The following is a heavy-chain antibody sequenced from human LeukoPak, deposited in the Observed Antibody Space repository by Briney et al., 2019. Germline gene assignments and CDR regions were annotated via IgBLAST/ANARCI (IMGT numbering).Heavy chain of an antibody. V-gene: IGHV4-61*02. Sequence: PSETLSLTCTVSGGSVTSSSYYWSWIRQPAGKGLEWIGRIYTSGSTNYNPSLKSRVTLSVDTSKNQFSLKLSSVTAADTAVYYCARGGGVTMIVVALDAFDIWGQGTMVTVSS. CDR3: ARGGGVTMIVVALDAFDI. CDR2: IYTSGST. CDR1: GGSVTSSSYY. D-gene: IGHD3-22*01. J-gene: IGHJ3*02.